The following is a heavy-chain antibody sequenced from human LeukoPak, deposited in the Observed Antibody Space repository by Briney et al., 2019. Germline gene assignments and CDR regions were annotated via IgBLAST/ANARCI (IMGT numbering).Heavy chain of an antibody. CDR3: ARDGEGYSSGWYGWFDP. CDR2: INPSGGST. D-gene: IGHD6-19*01. Sequence: ASVKVSCTASGYTFTSYYLHWVRQAPGQGLEWMGIINPSGGSTSYAQKFQGRVTMTRDTSTSTVYLELSSLTSEDTAVYYCARDGEGYSSGWYGWFDPWGQGALVTVSS. V-gene: IGHV1-46*01. CDR1: GYTFTSYY. J-gene: IGHJ5*02.